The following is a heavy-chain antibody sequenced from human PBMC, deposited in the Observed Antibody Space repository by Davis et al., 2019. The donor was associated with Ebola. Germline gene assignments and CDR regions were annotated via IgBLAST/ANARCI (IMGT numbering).Heavy chain of an antibody. CDR1: GFTFSSYA. Sequence: PGGSLRLSCAASGFTFSSYAMSWVRQAPGKGLEWVSAISGSGGSTYYADSVKGRFTISRDNSKNTLYLQMNSLRAEDTAVYYCARGDGGYVWEYYFDYWGQGTLVTVSS. CDR2: ISGSGGST. CDR3: ARGDGGYVWEYYFDY. J-gene: IGHJ4*02. V-gene: IGHV3-23*01. D-gene: IGHD3-16*01.